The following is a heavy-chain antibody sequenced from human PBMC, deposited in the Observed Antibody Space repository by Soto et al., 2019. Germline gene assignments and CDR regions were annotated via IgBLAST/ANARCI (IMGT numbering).Heavy chain of an antibody. J-gene: IGHJ6*02. Sequence: GGSLRLSCAASGFTFSDCSVHWVRQAPGKGLEWVASTSYNGNNKYYGDSVKGRLTISRDNSKNTLHLEMITLRPEDTAVYYCAKDIKCEDFTYGYFYYGMDVWGQGTTVTVSS. CDR2: TSYNGNNK. V-gene: IGHV3-30*18. CDR3: AKDIKCEDFTYGYFYYGMDV. D-gene: IGHD3-10*01. CDR1: GFTFSDCS.